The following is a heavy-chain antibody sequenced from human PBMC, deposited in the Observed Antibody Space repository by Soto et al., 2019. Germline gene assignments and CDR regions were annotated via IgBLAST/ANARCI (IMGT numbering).Heavy chain of an antibody. V-gene: IGHV3-48*02. Sequence: GGSLRLSCAASGFTFSSYSMNWVRQAPGKGLEWVSYISSSSSTIYYADSVKGRFTISRDNAKNSLYLQMNSLRDEDTAVYYCARDLQADGCYYDSSGSIPYYYYGMDVWGQGTTVTVSS. CDR1: GFTFSSYS. CDR2: ISSSSSTI. CDR3: ARDLQADGCYYDSSGSIPYYYYGMDV. J-gene: IGHJ6*02. D-gene: IGHD3-22*01.